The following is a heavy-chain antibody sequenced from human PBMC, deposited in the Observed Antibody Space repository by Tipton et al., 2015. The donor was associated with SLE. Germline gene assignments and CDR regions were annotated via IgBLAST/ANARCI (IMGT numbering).Heavy chain of an antibody. CDR1: GFTFEAFA. CDR2: IIGSGSSS. V-gene: IGHV3-23*01. D-gene: IGHD2-8*02. Sequence: SLRLSCAASGFTFEAFAMTWVRQAPGKGLEWVAGIIGSGSSSYTADSVKGRFTVSRDNANNRLKLQMNSLRAEDTAVYYCVKNPDWRYGIYYFENWGQGALVTVSS. CDR3: VKNPDWRYGIYYFEN. J-gene: IGHJ4*02.